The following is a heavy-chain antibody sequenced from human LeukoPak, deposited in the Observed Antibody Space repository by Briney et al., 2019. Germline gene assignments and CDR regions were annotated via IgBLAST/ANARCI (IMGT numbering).Heavy chain of an antibody. V-gene: IGHV1-46*01. CDR2: VNPSSGST. CDR3: ARAVGPRGGNWFDP. Sequence: ASLRVSCKASGYTFTSYFMHWVRQAPGQGLEWMGVVNPSSGSTTYSQKFQGRVTMTRDTSTSTVYMDLSSLRSEDTAVYYCARAVGPRGGNWFDPWGQGTLVTVSS. J-gene: IGHJ5*02. D-gene: IGHD1-26*01. CDR1: GYTFTSYF.